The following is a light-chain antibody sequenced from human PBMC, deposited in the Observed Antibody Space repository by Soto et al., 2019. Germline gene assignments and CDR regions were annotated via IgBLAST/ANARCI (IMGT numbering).Light chain of an antibody. V-gene: IGLV2-23*01. CDR3: CAYVGARSYV. J-gene: IGLJ1*01. CDR2: EGT. CDR1: NNL. Sequence: QSVLTQPASVSGSPGQSITISCTGTNNLVSWYQQHPGKAPKVVLYEGTKRPSGVSNRFSGSNSDSTASLTISGLQAEDEAHYFCCAYVGARSYVFGPGTKGTVL.